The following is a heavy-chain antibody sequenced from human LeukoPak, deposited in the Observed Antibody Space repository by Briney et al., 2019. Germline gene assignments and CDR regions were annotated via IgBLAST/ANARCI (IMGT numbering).Heavy chain of an antibody. CDR2: IRYDGSNK. D-gene: IGHD3-3*01. Sequence: PGGSLRLSCAASGFTFSSYGMHWVRQAPGKGLEWVAFIRYDGSNKYYADSVKGRCTISRHNSKNTLSLQMNSLRAEDTAVSYCAHLDPITIFGVVIIRPYWGQGTLVTVSS. J-gene: IGHJ4*02. CDR3: AHLDPITIFGVVIIRPY. V-gene: IGHV3-30*02. CDR1: GFTFSSYG.